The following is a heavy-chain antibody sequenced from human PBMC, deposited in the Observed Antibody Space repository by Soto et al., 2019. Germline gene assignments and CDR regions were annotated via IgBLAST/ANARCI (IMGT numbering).Heavy chain of an antibody. Sequence: GGPLRLSFPASGFSVSSNYMPWVRQAPGRGLAWVSTISRSGGTTYYADSVRGRFTISRDNSKNTLYLQIDSLRAEDTAVFYCAKDAGYSSAGHDVFDTWGQGTMVTVSS. D-gene: IGHD6-19*01. CDR1: GFSVSSNY. V-gene: IGHV3-23*01. CDR3: AKDAGYSSAGHDVFDT. J-gene: IGHJ3*02. CDR2: ISRSGGTT.